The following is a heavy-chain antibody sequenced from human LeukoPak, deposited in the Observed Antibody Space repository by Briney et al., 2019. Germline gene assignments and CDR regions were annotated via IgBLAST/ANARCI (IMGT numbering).Heavy chain of an antibody. D-gene: IGHD3-10*01. CDR1: GDSITSGDYY. Sequence: SETLSLTCTVSGDSITSGDYYWSWIRQPPGKGLEWIGHIHDSGTTHYNPSLKSRLTMSVDTSKNQFSLKLSSVTAADTAVYYCARFLNWFGEVSGWFDPWGQGTLVTVSS. CDR3: ARFLNWFGEVSGWFDP. J-gene: IGHJ5*02. CDR2: IHDSGTT. V-gene: IGHV4-30-4*01.